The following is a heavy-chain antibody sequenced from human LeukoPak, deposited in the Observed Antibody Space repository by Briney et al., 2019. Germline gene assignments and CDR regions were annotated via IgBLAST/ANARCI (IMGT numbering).Heavy chain of an antibody. CDR1: GESFSGYY. Sequence: SETLSLTCAVYGESFSGYYWSWIRQPPGKGLEWIGEINHSGSTNYNPSLKSRVTISVDTSKNQFSLKLSSVTAADTAVYYCAREVRIAVAGTSWFDPWGQGTLVTVSS. CDR2: INHSGST. V-gene: IGHV4-34*01. CDR3: AREVRIAVAGTSWFDP. D-gene: IGHD6-19*01. J-gene: IGHJ5*02.